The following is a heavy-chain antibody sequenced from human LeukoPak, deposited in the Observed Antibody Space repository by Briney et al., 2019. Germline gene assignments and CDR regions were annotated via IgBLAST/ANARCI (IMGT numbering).Heavy chain of an antibody. CDR2: INTDGTVT. D-gene: IGHD6-19*01. Sequence: PGGSLRLSCAPSGFTFSKYWILWVRQAPREGLESVSRINTDGTVTTYADSVKGRFTVSRDNADNTMFLQMNSVRDEDTAVYYCATKQWLAPPPDSWGQGTPVTVSS. J-gene: IGHJ4*02. V-gene: IGHV3-74*01. CDR3: ATKQWLAPPPDS. CDR1: GFTFSKYW.